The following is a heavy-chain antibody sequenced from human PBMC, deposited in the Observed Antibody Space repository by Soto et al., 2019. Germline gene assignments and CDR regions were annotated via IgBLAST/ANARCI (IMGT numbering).Heavy chain of an antibody. Sequence: GASVKVSCKASGGTFSSYAISWVRQAPGQGLEWMGGIIPIFGTANYAQKFQGRVTITADESTSTTYMELSSLRSEDTAVYYCAATDPLDTAMALDYWGQGTLVTVSS. D-gene: IGHD5-18*01. CDR3: AATDPLDTAMALDY. CDR2: IIPIFGTA. CDR1: GGTFSSYA. V-gene: IGHV1-69*13. J-gene: IGHJ4*02.